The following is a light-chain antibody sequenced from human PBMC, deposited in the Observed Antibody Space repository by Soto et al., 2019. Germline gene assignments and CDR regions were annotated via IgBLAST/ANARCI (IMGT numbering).Light chain of an antibody. CDR2: GTR. CDR3: QSFDSSLNSRV. Sequence: QAVVTQPPSVSGAPGQSVTISCAGGNSNIGAGYGVHWYQQVPGTAPKLLIYGTRNRPSGVSDRFSGSKSGMSASLAITGLQAQDEADYFCQSFDSSLNSRVFGGGTKLTVL. J-gene: IGLJ3*02. CDR1: NSNIGAGYG. V-gene: IGLV1-40*01.